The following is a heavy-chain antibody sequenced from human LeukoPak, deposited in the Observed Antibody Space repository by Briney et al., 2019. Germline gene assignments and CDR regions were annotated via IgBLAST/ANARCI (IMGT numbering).Heavy chain of an antibody. V-gene: IGHV4-59*05. Sequence: PSETLSLTCTVSGGSISSYYWSWIRQPPGKGLEWIGSIYYSGSTYYNPSLKSRVTISVDTSKNQFSLKLSSVTAADTAVYYCARQGTDSSGYYPDYWGQGTPVTVSS. CDR3: ARQGTDSSGYYPDY. CDR2: IYYSGST. J-gene: IGHJ4*02. CDR1: GGSISSYY. D-gene: IGHD3-22*01.